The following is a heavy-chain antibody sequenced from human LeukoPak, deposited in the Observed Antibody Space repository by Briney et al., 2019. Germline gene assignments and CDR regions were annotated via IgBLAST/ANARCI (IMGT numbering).Heavy chain of an antibody. D-gene: IGHD4-17*01. V-gene: IGHV1-2*02. Sequence: GASVKVSCKASGYTFTGYYMHWVRQAPGQGLEWMGWINPNSGGTNYAQKFQGRVTMTRDTSISTAYMELSRLRSDDTAVYYCARDLDYGDYVFNWFDPWGQGTLVTVSS. CDR3: ARDLDYGDYVFNWFDP. CDR2: INPNSGGT. J-gene: IGHJ5*02. CDR1: GYTFTGYY.